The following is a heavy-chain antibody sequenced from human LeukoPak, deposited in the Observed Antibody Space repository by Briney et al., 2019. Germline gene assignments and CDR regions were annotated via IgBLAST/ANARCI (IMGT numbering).Heavy chain of an antibody. CDR3: ARDYGREMVRGVQSHYYYYGMDV. Sequence: PSETLSLTCAVYGGSFSGYYWSWIRQPPGKGLEWLGYIYYSGSTNYNPSLKSRVTISVDTSKNQFSLKLSSVTAADTAVYYCARDYGREMVRGVQSHYYYYGMDVWGQGTTVTVSS. J-gene: IGHJ6*02. V-gene: IGHV4-59*01. CDR1: GGSFSGYY. CDR2: IYYSGST. D-gene: IGHD3-10*01.